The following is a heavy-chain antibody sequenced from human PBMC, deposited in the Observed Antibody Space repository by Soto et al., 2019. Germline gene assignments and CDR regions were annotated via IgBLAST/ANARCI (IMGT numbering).Heavy chain of an antibody. V-gene: IGHV3-23*04. Sequence: EVQLVESGGGLVQPGGSLRLSCADSRFTFSSYAMSWVRQAPGKGLEWVSSITGSGHRTNHADFVQGRFTISRDNSKNTLYLQMTSLRAEDTAVYYCATPGAEARYGPYYGMDVWGQGTTVTVSS. CDR1: RFTFSSYA. J-gene: IGHJ6*02. CDR2: ITGSGHRT. D-gene: IGHD1-20*01. CDR3: ATPGAEARYGPYYGMDV.